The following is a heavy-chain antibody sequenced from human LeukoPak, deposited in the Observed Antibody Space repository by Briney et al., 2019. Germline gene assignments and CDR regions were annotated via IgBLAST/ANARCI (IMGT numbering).Heavy chain of an antibody. CDR3: ARDGGDGDYVLGY. D-gene: IGHD4-17*01. J-gene: IGHJ4*02. Sequence: GASVKVSCKASGGTFSSYAISWVRQAPGQGLEWMGWINPNSGGTNYAQKFQGRVTMTRDTSISTAYMELSRLRSDDTAVYYCARDGGDGDYVLGYWGQGTLATVSS. CDR2: INPNSGGT. CDR1: GGTFSSYA. V-gene: IGHV1-2*02.